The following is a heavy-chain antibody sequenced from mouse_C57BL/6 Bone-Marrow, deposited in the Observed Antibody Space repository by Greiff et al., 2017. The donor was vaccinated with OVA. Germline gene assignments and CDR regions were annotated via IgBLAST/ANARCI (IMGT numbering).Heavy chain of an antibody. J-gene: IGHJ3*01. CDR1: GYAFTNYL. CDR3: ACDEGFAY. Sequence: VQLQESGAELVRPGTSVKVSCKASGYAFTNYLIEWVKQRPGQGLEWIGVINPGSGGTNYNEKFKGKATLTADKSSSTAYMQLSSLTSEDSAVYFCACDEGFAYWGQGTLVTVAA. CDR2: INPGSGGT. V-gene: IGHV1-54*01.